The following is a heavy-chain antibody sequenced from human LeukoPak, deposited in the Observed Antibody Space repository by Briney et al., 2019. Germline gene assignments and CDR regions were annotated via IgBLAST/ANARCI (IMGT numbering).Heavy chain of an antibody. CDR1: GFTFSGAA. CDR2: IRTKPNNYAA. D-gene: IGHD6-19*01. Sequence: GGSLRLSCVASGFTFSGAAIHWFRQASGKGLEWAGRIRTKPNNYAAAYTASVKGRFTISRDDSKNTAYLQMNSLKTEDTAVYYCTRTGYTSGTDDYWGQGTLVTVSS. J-gene: IGHJ4*02. CDR3: TRTGYTSGTDDY. V-gene: IGHV3-73*01.